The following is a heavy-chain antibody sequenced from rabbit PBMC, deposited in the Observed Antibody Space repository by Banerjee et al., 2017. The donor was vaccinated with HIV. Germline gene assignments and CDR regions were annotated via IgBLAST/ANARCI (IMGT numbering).Heavy chain of an antibody. D-gene: IGHD1-1*01. Sequence: QSLEESGGDLVKPGASLTLTCTASGFSFSSSYYMCWVRQAPGKGLEWIGCISYGGSTYYASWAKGRFTISKTSSTTVTLQMTSLTAADTATYFCARRAGNGAYYGSNLWGPGTLVTVS. J-gene: IGHJ6*01. CDR1: GFSFSSSYY. V-gene: IGHV1S40*01. CDR2: ISYGGST. CDR3: ARRAGNGAYYGSNL.